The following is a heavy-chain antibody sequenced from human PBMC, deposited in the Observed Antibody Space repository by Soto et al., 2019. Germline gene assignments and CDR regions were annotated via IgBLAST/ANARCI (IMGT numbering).Heavy chain of an antibody. CDR1: GFTFSGRS. CDR3: ARGWFGWYV. D-gene: IGHD3-10*01. V-gene: IGHV3-74*01. CDR2: IDNAGTDS. Sequence: EVQLVESGGGLVQPGGSLRLSCAASGFTFSGRSMHWVRQAPGKGLVWVSGIDNAGTDSTYADSVKGRVTISRDNATNTLYTQMNSLRIEDTAVEYCARGWFGWYVWGKGTTVIVPS. J-gene: IGHJ6*04.